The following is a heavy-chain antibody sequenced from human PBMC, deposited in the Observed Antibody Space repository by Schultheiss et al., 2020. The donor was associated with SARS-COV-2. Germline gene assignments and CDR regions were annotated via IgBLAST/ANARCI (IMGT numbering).Heavy chain of an antibody. V-gene: IGHV4-34*01. CDR2: INHSGST. CDR1: GGSISSYY. J-gene: IGHJ4*02. D-gene: IGHD5-18*01. Sequence: SETLSLTCTVSGGSISSYYWSWIRQPPGKGLEWIGEINHSGSTNYNPSLKSRVTISVDTSKNQFSLKLSSVTAADTAVYYCAGGWDTAMGDYWGQGTLVTVSS. CDR3: AGGWDTAMGDY.